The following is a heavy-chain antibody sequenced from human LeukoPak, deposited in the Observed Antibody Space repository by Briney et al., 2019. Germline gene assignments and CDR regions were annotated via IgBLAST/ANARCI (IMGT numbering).Heavy chain of an antibody. CDR2: IGGSGGIT. D-gene: IGHD3-10*01. J-gene: IGHJ4*02. V-gene: IGHV3-23*01. CDR1: GYTFSSYA. Sequence: GGSLRLSCAVSGYTFSSYALSWVRQAPGKGLEWVSIIGGSGGITYYADSVVQGRFTISRDSSKNTMYMQMKSLRAEDTAVYYCARGGSQPITMHVFDYWGQGTLVTVSS. CDR3: ARGGSQPITMHVFDY.